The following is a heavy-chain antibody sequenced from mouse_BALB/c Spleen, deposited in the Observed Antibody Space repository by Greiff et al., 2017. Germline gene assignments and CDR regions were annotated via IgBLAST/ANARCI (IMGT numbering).Heavy chain of an antibody. D-gene: IGHD2-14*01. J-gene: IGHJ4*01. CDR3: ARRAAYYRYDGFYAMDY. Sequence: EVHLVESGGGLVKPGGSLKLSCAASGFAFSSYDMSWVRQTPEKRLEWVAYISSGGGSTYYPDTVKGRFTISRDNAKNTLYLQTSSLKSEDTAMYYCARRAAYYRYDGFYAMDYWGQGTSVTVSS. V-gene: IGHV5-12-1*01. CDR1: GFAFSSYD. CDR2: ISSGGGST.